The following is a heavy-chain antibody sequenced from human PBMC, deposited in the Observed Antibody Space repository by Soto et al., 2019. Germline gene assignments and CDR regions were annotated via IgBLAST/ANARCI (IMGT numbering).Heavy chain of an antibody. J-gene: IGHJ4*02. Sequence: QVHLLQSGHEMKKPGSSVIVSCKASGGTFNTYTFSWVRRAPGQGLEWMGSIIPIFGTANYAPRFQGRLSISADQSATTTYIELTSLTSEDTAFYYCGRIPRYSFPTSDPLDNWGQCTLVTFSS. CDR2: IIPIFGTA. V-gene: IGHV1-69*08. D-gene: IGHD5-18*01. CDR3: GRIPRYSFPTSDPLDN. CDR1: GGTFNTYT.